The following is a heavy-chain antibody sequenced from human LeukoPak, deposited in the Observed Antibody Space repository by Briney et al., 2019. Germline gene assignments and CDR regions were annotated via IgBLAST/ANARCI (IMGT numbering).Heavy chain of an antibody. CDR1: GFTFSSYS. J-gene: IGHJ4*02. CDR3: ARGRRDFFDY. V-gene: IGHV3-21*01. D-gene: IGHD5-24*01. Sequence: GGSLRLSCAASGFTFSSYSMNWVRQAPGKGLEWVSSISSSSSYTYYADSVKGRFTISRDNAKNSLYLQMNSLRAEDTAVYYCARGRRDFFDYWGQGTLVTVSS. CDR2: ISSSSSYT.